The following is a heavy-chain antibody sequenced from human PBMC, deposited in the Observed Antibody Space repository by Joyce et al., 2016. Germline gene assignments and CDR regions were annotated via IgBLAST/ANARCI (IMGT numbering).Heavy chain of an antibody. D-gene: IGHD2-15*01. J-gene: IGHJ5*02. Sequence: QVQLVQSGAEVKRPGASVRVSCKASGYRFNAYYMHWVGQASGQGLEWKGGSNPNSGATSYAQQFQGRVTMTRYTSTRTAYMEVRSLRSDDTAVYFCARDASVVVVVAARVDWFDPWGQGTLVTVSS. CDR2: SNPNSGAT. V-gene: IGHV1-2*02. CDR3: ARDASVVVVVAARVDWFDP. CDR1: GYRFNAYY.